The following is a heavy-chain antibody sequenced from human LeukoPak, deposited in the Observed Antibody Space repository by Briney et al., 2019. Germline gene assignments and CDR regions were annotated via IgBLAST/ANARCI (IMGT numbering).Heavy chain of an antibody. J-gene: IGHJ4*02. Sequence: SETLSLTCTVSGGSISSSGYYWGWIRQPPGKGLEWIGIIYYSGTTYYNPSLKSRVTISIDTSKNQFSLKLSSVTAADTAVYYCASGWELPLAFDYWGQGTLVTVSS. CDR1: GGSISSSGYY. V-gene: IGHV4-39*07. CDR2: IYYSGTT. CDR3: ASGWELPLAFDY. D-gene: IGHD1-26*01.